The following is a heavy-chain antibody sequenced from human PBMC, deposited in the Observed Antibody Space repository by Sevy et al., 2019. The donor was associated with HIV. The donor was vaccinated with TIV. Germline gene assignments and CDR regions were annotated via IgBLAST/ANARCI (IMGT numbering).Heavy chain of an antibody. CDR2: IKQDGTEE. D-gene: IGHD3-16*02. J-gene: IGHJ4*02. Sequence: GSLRLSCAASGFTFSTYWMTWVRQAPGKGLEWVANIKQDGTEEDYVDSVKGRFTISRDNAKKSLYLQLDSLRAEDTAVYFCARALADWGSFHYSLWGQGTLVTVSS. CDR1: GFTFSTYW. CDR3: ARALADWGSFHYSL. V-gene: IGHV3-7*01.